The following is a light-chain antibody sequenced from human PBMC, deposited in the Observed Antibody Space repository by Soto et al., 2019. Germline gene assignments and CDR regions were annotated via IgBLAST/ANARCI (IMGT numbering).Light chain of an antibody. J-gene: IGKJ1*01. Sequence: DIQMTQSPSTLSASVGDRVTITCRASQSISFWLAWYQQKPGKAPKLLIYDASSLESGVPSRFSGSGSVTEFTLTISSLQPDDFATYYCQQYNSYPRTFGQGTQVEIK. V-gene: IGKV1-5*01. CDR3: QQYNSYPRT. CDR1: QSISFW. CDR2: DAS.